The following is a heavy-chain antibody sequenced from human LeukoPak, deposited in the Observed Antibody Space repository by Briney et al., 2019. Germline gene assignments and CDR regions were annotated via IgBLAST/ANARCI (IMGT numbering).Heavy chain of an antibody. D-gene: IGHD4-11*01. J-gene: IGHJ4*02. CDR3: ARRRLDYRYYFDY. Sequence: SETLSLTCAVYGGSFSGYYWSWIRQPPGKGLEWIGEINHSGSTYYNPSLKSRVTISVDTSKNQFSLKLSSVTAADTAVYYCARRRLDYRYYFDYWGQGTLVTVSS. CDR2: INHSGST. V-gene: IGHV4-34*01. CDR1: GGSFSGYY.